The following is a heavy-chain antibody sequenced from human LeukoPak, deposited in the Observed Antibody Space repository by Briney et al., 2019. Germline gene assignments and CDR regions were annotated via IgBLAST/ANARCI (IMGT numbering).Heavy chain of an antibody. Sequence: PSETLSLTCTVSGGSISSYYWSWIRQPPGKGLEWIGYIYYSGSSNYNPSLQSRVTMSVDTSKNQFSLKLSSVTAADTAVYYCARDDYGGKYGIDVWGQGTTVTVSS. CDR2: IYYSGSS. CDR1: GGSISSYY. CDR3: ARDDYGGKYGIDV. D-gene: IGHD4-23*01. V-gene: IGHV4-59*01. J-gene: IGHJ6*02.